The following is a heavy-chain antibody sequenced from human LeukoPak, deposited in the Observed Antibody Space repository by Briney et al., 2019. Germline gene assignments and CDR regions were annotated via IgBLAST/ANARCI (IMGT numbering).Heavy chain of an antibody. V-gene: IGHV4-59*01. J-gene: IGHJ3*02. D-gene: IGHD4-17*01. CDR3: AREAVFPLHDYVASRDAFDI. CDR1: GVSISGNY. CDR2: IFYTGTT. Sequence: SETLSLTCTVSGVSISGNYWSWIRQPPGKALEWIGYIFYTGTTVYNPSLQSRVTILVDMSKNQFSLKLSSVNAADTAVYYCAREAVFPLHDYVASRDAFDIWGQGTMVTVSS.